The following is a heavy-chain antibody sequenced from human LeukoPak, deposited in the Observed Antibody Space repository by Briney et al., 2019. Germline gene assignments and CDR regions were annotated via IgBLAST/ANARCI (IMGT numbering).Heavy chain of an antibody. CDR2: ISSSGSTI. D-gene: IGHD2-2*01. V-gene: IGHV3-11*04. CDR3: ARDHPNLAVVVPAADGGFDY. Sequence: GGSLRLSCAASGFTFSDYYMSWIRQAPGKGLEWVSYISSSGSTIHYADSVKGRFTISRDNAKNSLYLQMNSLRAEDTAVYYCARDHPNLAVVVPAADGGFDYWGQGTLVTVSS. CDR1: GFTFSDYY. J-gene: IGHJ4*02.